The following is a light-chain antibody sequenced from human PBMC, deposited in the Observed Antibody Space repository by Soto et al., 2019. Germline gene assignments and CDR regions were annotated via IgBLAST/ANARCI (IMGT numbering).Light chain of an antibody. CDR3: FSYTSSGTYV. CDR1: SSDVGGYYY. V-gene: IGLV2-14*01. CDR2: QVT. Sequence: QSVLTQPASVSGSPGQSITISCTGTSSDVGGYYYVSWYQHHPGKAPKLIIYQVTSRPSGVSNRFSASKSGNTASLTISGLQAEDETDYYCFSYTSSGTYVFGTGTKV. J-gene: IGLJ1*01.